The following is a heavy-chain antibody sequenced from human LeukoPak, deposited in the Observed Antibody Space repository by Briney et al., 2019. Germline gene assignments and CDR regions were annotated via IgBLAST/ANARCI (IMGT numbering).Heavy chain of an antibody. V-gene: IGHV1-46*01. CDR1: GYTFPNYH. J-gene: IGHJ4*02. Sequence: GASVKVSCKSPGYTFPNYHFHWVRQAPGLGLQWMGIISPNGDSSTYAQKFQGRLTMTRDTSTNTDYVELTNLRSEDTAVYYCAKDGGRWDFDYWGQGTLVTVSS. CDR3: AKDGGRWDFDY. CDR2: ISPNGDSS. D-gene: IGHD1-26*01.